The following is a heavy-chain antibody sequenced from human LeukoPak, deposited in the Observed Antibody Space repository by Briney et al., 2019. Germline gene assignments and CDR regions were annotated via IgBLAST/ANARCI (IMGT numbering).Heavy chain of an antibody. CDR2: IIPIFGTA. J-gene: IGHJ4*02. D-gene: IGHD3-22*01. Sequence: GASVKVSCKASGGTFSSYAISWVRQAPGQGLEWMGGIIPIFGTANYAQKFQGRVTITADESTGTAYMEPSSLRSDDTAVYYCARDSSGYYYGIDYWGQGTLVTVSS. CDR1: GGTFSSYA. CDR3: ARDSSGYYYGIDY. V-gene: IGHV1-69*13.